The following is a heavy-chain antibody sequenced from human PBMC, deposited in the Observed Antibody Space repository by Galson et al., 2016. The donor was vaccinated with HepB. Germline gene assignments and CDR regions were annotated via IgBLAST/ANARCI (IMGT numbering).Heavy chain of an antibody. V-gene: IGHV3-66*02. Sequence: SLRLSCAASGFTVSNNYMAWVRQAPGKGLEYVSVIYSGGTTYYAESVKGRFTISRDNSQNPLFLQMNTLRAEDTAVYFCVRGVYGDHGWFDYWGQGTLVTVSS. CDR3: VRGVYGDHGWFDY. CDR1: GFTVSNNY. CDR2: IYSGGTT. J-gene: IGHJ4*02. D-gene: IGHD4-17*01.